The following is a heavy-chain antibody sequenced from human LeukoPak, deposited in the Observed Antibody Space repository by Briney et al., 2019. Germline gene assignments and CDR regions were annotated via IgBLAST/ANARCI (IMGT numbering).Heavy chain of an antibody. J-gene: IGHJ4*02. CDR2: INPSGGST. V-gene: IGHV1-46*01. CDR3: ARGYCSGGSCYETFDY. CDR1: GYTFTSYY. D-gene: IGHD2-15*01. Sequence: GASVKVSCKASGYTFTSYYMHWVRQAPGQGLEWMGIINPSGGSTSYAQKFQGRVTMTRDRSTSTVYMELSSLRSEDTAVYYCARGYCSGGSCYETFDYWGQGALVTVSS.